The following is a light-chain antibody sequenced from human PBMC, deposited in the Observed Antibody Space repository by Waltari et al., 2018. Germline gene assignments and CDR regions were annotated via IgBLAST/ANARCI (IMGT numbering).Light chain of an antibody. CDR2: DVG. J-gene: IGLJ2*01. V-gene: IGLV2-14*03. Sequence: QSALTQPASVSGSPGQPITISCPGTTSAVGGYNHVPWYQQHPAKAPKLMIYDVGKRPSGVSNRFSGSKSGNTASLTISGLQAEDEANYYCTSYTSSSTFVVFGGGTKLTVL. CDR1: TSAVGGYNH. CDR3: TSYTSSSTFVV.